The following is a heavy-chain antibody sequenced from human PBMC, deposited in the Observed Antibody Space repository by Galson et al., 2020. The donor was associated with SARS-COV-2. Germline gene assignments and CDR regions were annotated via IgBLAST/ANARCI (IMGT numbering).Heavy chain of an antibody. D-gene: IGHD1-26*01. CDR1: GLTFSSYG. Sequence: TGGSLRLSCAASGLTFSSYGMHWVRQAPGKGLEWVAVISYDGSNKYYADSVKGRFTISRDNSKNTLYLQMNSLRAEATAVYYCARSHSGSYYWAFDILGQGTMVTVSS. J-gene: IGHJ3*02. CDR2: ISYDGSNK. V-gene: IGHV3-30*03. CDR3: ARSHSGSYYWAFDI.